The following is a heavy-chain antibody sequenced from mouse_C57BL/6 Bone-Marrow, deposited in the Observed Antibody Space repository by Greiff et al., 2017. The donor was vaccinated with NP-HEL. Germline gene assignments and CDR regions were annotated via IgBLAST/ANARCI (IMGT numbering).Heavy chain of an antibody. V-gene: IGHV3-8*01. J-gene: IGHJ4*01. CDR1: GYSITSDY. D-gene: IGHD2-4*01. CDR3: ARWGLRRGPYAMDY. Sequence: EVKLQESGPGLAKPSQTLSLTCSVTGYSITSDYWHWIRKFPGNKLEYMGYISYSGSTYSNPSPKRRLSIHRDTSKNQYYLQLNSVTTEDTATYYCARWGLRRGPYAMDYWGKGTSGTVSS. CDR2: ISYSGST.